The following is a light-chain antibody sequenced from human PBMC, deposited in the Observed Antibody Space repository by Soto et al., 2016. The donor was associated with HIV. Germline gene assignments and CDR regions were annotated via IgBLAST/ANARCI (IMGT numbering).Light chain of an antibody. Sequence: SYVLTQPPSVSVAPGKTARITCGENNIGSKSVHWYQQKPGQAPVLVVYDDSDRPSGIPDRFSGSNSGNTATLTISRVEIGDEADYYCQVWDSSSDHWVFGGGTKLTV. V-gene: IGLV3-21*03. CDR3: QVWDSSSDHWV. J-gene: IGLJ3*02. CDR1: NIGSKS. CDR2: DDS.